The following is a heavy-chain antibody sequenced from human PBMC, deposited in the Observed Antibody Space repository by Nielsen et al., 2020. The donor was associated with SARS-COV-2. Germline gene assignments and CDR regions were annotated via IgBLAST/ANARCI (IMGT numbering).Heavy chain of an antibody. Sequence: ASVKVSCKASGYTFTSYYMHWVRQAPGQGLEWMGIINPSGGSTSYAQKFQGRVTMARDTSTSTVYMELSSLRSEDTAVYYCARGGYCSGGSCYSRSHYYYGMDVWGQGTTVTVSS. CDR2: INPSGGST. CDR3: ARGGYCSGGSCYSRSHYYYGMDV. D-gene: IGHD2-15*01. J-gene: IGHJ6*02. V-gene: IGHV1-46*01. CDR1: GYTFTSYY.